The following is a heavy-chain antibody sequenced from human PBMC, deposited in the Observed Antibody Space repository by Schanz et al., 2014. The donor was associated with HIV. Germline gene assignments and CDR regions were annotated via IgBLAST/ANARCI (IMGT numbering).Heavy chain of an antibody. CDR2: LNPNFGST. J-gene: IGHJ4*02. V-gene: IGHV1-46*01. CDR1: GYTFTSYG. CDR3: ARAPYISGWYGVDY. D-gene: IGHD6-19*01. Sequence: QVQLVQSGAEVKKPGASVKVSCKASGYTFTSYGINWVRQAPGPGLEWMAILNPNFGSTAYAQKLQGRATVTWDTSAATVYLELTGLTSDDTAVYYCARAPYISGWYGVDYWGQGTPITVSS.